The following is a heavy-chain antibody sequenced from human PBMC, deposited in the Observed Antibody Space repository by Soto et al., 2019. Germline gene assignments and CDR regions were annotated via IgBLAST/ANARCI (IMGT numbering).Heavy chain of an antibody. CDR3: AHRPSGWYLFDY. J-gene: IGHJ4*02. V-gene: IGHV1-3*01. Sequence: ASVKVSCKASGYTFSSYAMHWVRQAPGQRLEWMGWINAGYGNTKSSQKFQDRVTISRDTSASTAYMELTSLRSEDTATYYCAHRPSGWYLFDYWGQGTLVTVSS. CDR1: GYTFSSYA. CDR2: INAGYGNT. D-gene: IGHD6-19*01.